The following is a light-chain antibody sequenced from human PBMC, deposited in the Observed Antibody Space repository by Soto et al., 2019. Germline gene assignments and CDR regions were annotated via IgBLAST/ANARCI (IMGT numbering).Light chain of an antibody. V-gene: IGLV2-14*01. CDR3: SSYTSRSTL. J-gene: IGLJ1*01. CDR2: EVS. CDR1: ISDVGSYNY. Sequence: QSVVTHPASVSGAPGQSGTISCTGAISDVGSYNYVSWYQQHPGKAPKLMIYEVSDRPSGISSRFSGSKSGNTASLTISGLQTEDEADYYCSSYTSRSTLFGTGTKV.